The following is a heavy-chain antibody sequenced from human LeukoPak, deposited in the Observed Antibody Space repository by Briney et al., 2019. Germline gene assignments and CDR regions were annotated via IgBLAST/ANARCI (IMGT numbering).Heavy chain of an antibody. CDR1: GFTLSSYG. V-gene: IGHV3-30*02. CDR2: IRYDGSNK. D-gene: IGHD3-22*01. Sequence: PGGSLRLSCAASGFTLSSYGMHWVRQAPGKGLEWVAFIRYDGSNKYYADSVKGRFTISRDNSKNTLYLQMNSLRAEDTAVYYCAKDSPYYYDSSGYYPDAFDIWGQGTMVTVSS. CDR3: AKDSPYYYDSSGYYPDAFDI. J-gene: IGHJ3*02.